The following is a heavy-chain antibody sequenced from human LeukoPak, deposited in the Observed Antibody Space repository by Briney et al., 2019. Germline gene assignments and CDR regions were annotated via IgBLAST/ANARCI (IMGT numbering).Heavy chain of an antibody. Sequence: GGSLRLSCTVSGFTVSSNSMSWVRQAPGKGLEWVSGISPGGGPTYYADSVKGRFTVSRDDPKNTLYLQMENLRAEDTAVYYCAKDGAWLRFDDWGQGILVTVSS. V-gene: IGHV3-23*01. J-gene: IGHJ4*02. D-gene: IGHD5-12*01. CDR2: ISPGGGPT. CDR3: AKDGAWLRFDD. CDR1: GFTVSSNS.